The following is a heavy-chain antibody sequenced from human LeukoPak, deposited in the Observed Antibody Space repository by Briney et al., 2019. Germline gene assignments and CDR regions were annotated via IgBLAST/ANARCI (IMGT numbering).Heavy chain of an antibody. D-gene: IGHD3-22*01. Sequence: PSETLSLTCTVSGGSISSSSYYWGWIRQPPGKGLEWIGSIYYSGSTYYNPSLKSRVTISVDTSKNQFSLKLSSVTAADTAVYYCARDPAFNYDSGGWGQGTLVTVSS. CDR2: IYYSGST. CDR1: GGSISSSSYY. J-gene: IGHJ4*02. CDR3: ARDPAFNYDSGG. V-gene: IGHV4-39*07.